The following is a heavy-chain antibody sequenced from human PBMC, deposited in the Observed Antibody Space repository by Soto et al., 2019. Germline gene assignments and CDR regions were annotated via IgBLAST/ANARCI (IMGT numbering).Heavy chain of an antibody. CDR1: GYTFTSYY. CDR3: ARDIMGAHYESLTGYLLANWFDP. D-gene: IGHD3-9*01. CDR2: INPSGGST. Sequence: ASVKVSCKASGYTFTSYYMHWVRQAPGQGLEWMGIINPSGGSTSYAQKFQGRVTMTRDTSTSTVYMELSSLRSEDTAVYYCARDIMGAHYESLTGYLLANWFDPWGQGTLVTVAS. V-gene: IGHV1-46*01. J-gene: IGHJ5*02.